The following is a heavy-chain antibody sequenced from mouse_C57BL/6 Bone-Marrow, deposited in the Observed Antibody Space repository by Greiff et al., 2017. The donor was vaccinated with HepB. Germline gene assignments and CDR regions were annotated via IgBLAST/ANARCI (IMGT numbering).Heavy chain of an antibody. D-gene: IGHD1-1*01. CDR3: AIITTGAGGDY. J-gene: IGHJ2*01. Sequence: LQESGPGLVQPSQSLSITCTVSGFSLTSYGVHWVRQSPGKGLEWLGVIWRGGSTDYNAAFMYRLSITKDNSKSQVFFKMNSLHADDTAIYYCAIITTGAGGDYWGQGTTLTVSS. V-gene: IGHV2-5*01. CDR1: GFSLTSYG. CDR2: IWRGGST.